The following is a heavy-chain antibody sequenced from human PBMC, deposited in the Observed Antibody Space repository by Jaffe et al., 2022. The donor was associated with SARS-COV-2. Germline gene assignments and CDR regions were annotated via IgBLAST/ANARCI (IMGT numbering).Heavy chain of an antibody. D-gene: IGHD1-26*01. CDR2: ISSDGSNK. V-gene: IGHV3-30-3*01. CDR3: AFHGGGSHAVFDF. Sequence: QVQLVESGGGVVQPGRSLRLSCAASGLIFSSYPMHWVRQAPGKGLEWVAVISSDGSNKNYVDSVKGRFTISRDNSKSTLYLQMNSLRPEDTAVYHCAFHGGGSHAVFDFWGPGTLVTVSS. CDR1: GLIFSSYP. J-gene: IGHJ4*02.